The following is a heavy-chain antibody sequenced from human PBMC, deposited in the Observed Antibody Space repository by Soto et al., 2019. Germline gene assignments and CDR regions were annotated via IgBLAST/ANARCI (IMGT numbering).Heavy chain of an antibody. V-gene: IGHV3-23*01. J-gene: IGHJ5*02. CDR2: ISGSGGST. CDR1: GFTFSSYA. Sequence: EVQLLESGGGLVQPGGSLRLSCVASGFTFSSYAMSWVRQAPGKGLEWVSTISGSGGSTYYADSVKGRFTISRDNSKNTMDLRMNSVRAEDTAVYYCAKDAPHDYYGSGTKDPGSRGPLVTVSS. CDR3: AKDAPHDYYGSGTKDP. D-gene: IGHD3-10*01.